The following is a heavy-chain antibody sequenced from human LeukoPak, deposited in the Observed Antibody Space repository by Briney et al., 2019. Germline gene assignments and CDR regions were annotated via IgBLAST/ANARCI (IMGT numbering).Heavy chain of an antibody. D-gene: IGHD4-23*01. CDR2: MKEDGGEI. CDR3: VRDRGYSTFDY. V-gene: IGHV3-7*01. CDR1: GFPFGNYG. Sequence: PGGPRRLSVEGSGFPFGNYGMAWVRQAPGKGLEWVANMKEDGGEINYVDSVKGRFTISRDNAKNSLDLQMNSLRVDDTAVYYCVRDRGYSTFDYWGQGTLVIVSS. J-gene: IGHJ4*02.